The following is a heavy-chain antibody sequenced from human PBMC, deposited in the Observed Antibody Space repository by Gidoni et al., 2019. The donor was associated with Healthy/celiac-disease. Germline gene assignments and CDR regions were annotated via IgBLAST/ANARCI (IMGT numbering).Heavy chain of an antibody. CDR3: ARGAREEMATITGNYFDY. D-gene: IGHD5-12*01. CDR2: IWYDGSNK. J-gene: IGHJ4*02. Sequence: QVQLVESGGGVVQPGRSLRLSCAASGFTFSSHGLHWVRQAPGKGLEWVAVIWYDGSNKYYADSVKGRFTISRDNSKNTLYLQMNSLRAEDTAVYYCARGAREEMATITGNYFDYWGQGTLVTVSS. CDR1: GFTFSSHG. V-gene: IGHV3-33*01.